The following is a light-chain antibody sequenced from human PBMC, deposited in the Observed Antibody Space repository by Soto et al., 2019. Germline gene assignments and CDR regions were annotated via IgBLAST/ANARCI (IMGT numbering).Light chain of an antibody. V-gene: IGLV1-44*01. CDR2: TNN. Sequence: QSVVTQSPSASGTPGQRVTISCSGSSSNIGSNTVNWYKQLPGTAPKLLIYTNNQRPSGVPDRFSGSKSGTSASLAISGLQSEDEADYYCAAWDDSLNGVVFGGGTKLTVL. CDR1: SSNIGSNT. J-gene: IGLJ2*01. CDR3: AAWDDSLNGVV.